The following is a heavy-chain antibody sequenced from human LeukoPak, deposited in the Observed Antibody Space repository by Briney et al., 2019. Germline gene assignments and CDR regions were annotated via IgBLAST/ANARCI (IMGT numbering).Heavy chain of an antibody. CDR3: ARPDDSGWFRFDN. V-gene: IGHV7-4-1*02. CDR1: GYSVTNYA. D-gene: IGHD6-13*01. CDR2: INTNTGDP. J-gene: IGHJ4*02. Sequence: ASVKVSCKASGYSVTNYAMNWVRRAPGQGLEWMGWINTNTGDPTYAQGFTGRFVFSLDTSVNTAYLQISTLKAEDTAVYYCARPDDSGWFRFDNWGQGTLVTVSS.